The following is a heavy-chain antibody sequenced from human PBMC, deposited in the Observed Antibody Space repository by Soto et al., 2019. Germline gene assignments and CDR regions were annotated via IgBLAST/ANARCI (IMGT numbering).Heavy chain of an antibody. Sequence: ASVKVSCKASGYTFTSYYMHWVRQAPGQGLEWMGWINPNSGGTNYAQKFQGWVTMTRDTSISTAYMELSRLRSDDTAVYYCARDRVVPAAIPYYYYYGMDVWGQGTTVTVSS. V-gene: IGHV1-2*04. CDR1: GYTFTSYY. CDR3: ARDRVVPAAIPYYYYYGMDV. D-gene: IGHD2-2*01. CDR2: INPNSGGT. J-gene: IGHJ6*02.